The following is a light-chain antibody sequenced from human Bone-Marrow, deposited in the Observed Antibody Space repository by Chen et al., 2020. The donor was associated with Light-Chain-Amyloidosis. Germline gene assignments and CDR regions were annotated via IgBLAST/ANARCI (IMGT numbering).Light chain of an antibody. CDR2: EDD. V-gene: IGLV6-57*01. CDR1: SGSIATNY. J-gene: IGLJ3*02. Sequence: NFMLTQPHSVSESPGQTVIISCTRSSGSIATNYVQWYQQRPGSSPTTVIYEDDQRPSGVPDRFSGDIDRSSNAASPTISGLKPEDEADYYCQSYQGSSQGVFGGGTKLTVL. CDR3: QSYQGSSQGV.